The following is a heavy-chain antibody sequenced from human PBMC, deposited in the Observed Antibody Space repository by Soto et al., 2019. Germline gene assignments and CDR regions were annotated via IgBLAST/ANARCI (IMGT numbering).Heavy chain of an antibody. CDR1: GCSISIDDFN. V-gene: IGHV4-30-4*01. D-gene: IGHD3-16*01. CDR3: ARGLGYGFYYYCYAMDV. Sequence: TLSPTCTVSGCSISIDDFNRSWIRQPPQKGLEWIGYVYYSGSTHYNPSLKSRVTISVDTSKNQFSLKLSSVTAADTAVYYCARGLGYGFYYYCYAMDVWGQGTTV. CDR2: VYYSGST. J-gene: IGHJ6*02.